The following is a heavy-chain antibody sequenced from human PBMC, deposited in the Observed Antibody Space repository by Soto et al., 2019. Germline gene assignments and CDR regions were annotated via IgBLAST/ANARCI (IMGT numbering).Heavy chain of an antibody. D-gene: IGHD3-16*01. CDR2: IIPIHGTT. J-gene: IGHJ4*02. CDR1: GGSLTSYP. CDR3: ARGWGLVS. Sequence: QMEQSGAEVRKPGSSVKVSCKPSGGSLTSYPMAWVRQAPGQGFEWLGGIIPIHGTTEYAQKFQGRVTITADESTNRAALELTGLTSAYTAVYYCARGWGLVSWGQGTLVTVSS. V-gene: IGHV1-69*01.